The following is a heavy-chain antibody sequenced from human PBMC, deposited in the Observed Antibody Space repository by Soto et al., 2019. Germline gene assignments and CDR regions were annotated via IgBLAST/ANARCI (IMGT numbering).Heavy chain of an antibody. CDR2: IKPDGSEG. V-gene: IGHV3-7*04. J-gene: IGHJ4*02. CDR3: ATDLNWEHY. D-gene: IGHD7-27*01. CDR1: GFTFGTYW. Sequence: EVQLVESGGGLVQPGGSLRLSCGASGFTFGTYWMTWVRQPPGKGRECVADIKPDGSEGYYVDSAKGRSTTSNDKAKSSRYLHTDSLSSEDTAVYFCATDLNWEHYWGQGTLVTVSS.